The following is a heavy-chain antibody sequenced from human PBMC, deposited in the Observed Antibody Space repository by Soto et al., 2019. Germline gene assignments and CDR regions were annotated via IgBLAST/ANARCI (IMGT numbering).Heavy chain of an antibody. CDR3: AKKYCSSTSCGRGMDV. CDR2: ISGSGGST. CDR1: GFTFSSYA. Sequence: GGSLRLSCAASGFTFSSYAMSWVRQAPGKGLEWVSAISGSGGSTYYADSVKGRFTISRDNSKNTLYLQMNSLRAEDTAVYYCAKKYCSSTSCGRGMDVWGQGTTVTVSS. V-gene: IGHV3-23*01. D-gene: IGHD2-2*01. J-gene: IGHJ6*02.